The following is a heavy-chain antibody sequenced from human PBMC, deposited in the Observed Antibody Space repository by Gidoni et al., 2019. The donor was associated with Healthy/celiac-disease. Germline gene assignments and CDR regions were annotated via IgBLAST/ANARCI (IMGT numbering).Heavy chain of an antibody. CDR2: IIPIFGTA. CDR3: ARLGATGSVQLERPLSPAGAFDI. CDR1: GGTFSSYA. D-gene: IGHD1-1*01. J-gene: IGHJ3*02. Sequence: QVQLVQSGAEVKKPGSSVKLSCQASGGTFSSYAISCVRQAPGQGLEWMGGIIPIFGTANYAQKFQGRVTITADESTSTAYMELSSLRSEDTAVYYCARLGATGSVQLERPLSPAGAFDIWGQGTMVTVSS. V-gene: IGHV1-69*01.